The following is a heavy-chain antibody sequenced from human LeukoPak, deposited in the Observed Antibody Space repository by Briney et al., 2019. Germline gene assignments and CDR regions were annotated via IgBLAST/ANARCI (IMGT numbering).Heavy chain of an antibody. Sequence: PSETLSLTCTVSGDSISSYYWSWIRQPPGKGLEWIGYIYYSGSTNYNPSLKSRVTISVDTSKNQFSLKLSSVTAADTAVYYCARVGDYGDYMAYYYGMDVWGQGTTVTVSS. J-gene: IGHJ6*02. D-gene: IGHD4-17*01. CDR2: IYYSGST. CDR3: ARVGDYGDYMAYYYGMDV. V-gene: IGHV4-59*01. CDR1: GDSISSYY.